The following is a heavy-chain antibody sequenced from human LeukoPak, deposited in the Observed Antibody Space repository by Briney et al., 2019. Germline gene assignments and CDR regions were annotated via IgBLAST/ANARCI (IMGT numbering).Heavy chain of an antibody. CDR2: IYSGGAT. V-gene: IGHV3-53*01. D-gene: IGHD3-22*01. CDR3: ARGMYYYDSGGYYFDY. CDR1: GFPVTNNY. J-gene: IGHJ4*02. Sequence: QLGGSLRLSCAASGFPVTNNYMGWVRQAPGKGLEWVSLIYSGGATDYAATVKGRFTISRDNTKNTLYLKMDRLRAEDTAVYYCARGMYYYDSGGYYFDYWGQGSQVTVSS.